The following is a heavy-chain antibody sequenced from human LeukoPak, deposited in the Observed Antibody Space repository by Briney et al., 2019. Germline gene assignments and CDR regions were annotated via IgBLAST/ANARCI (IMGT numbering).Heavy chain of an antibody. D-gene: IGHD4-17*01. CDR3: ARVTVTTWTDYFDY. Sequence: GASVKVSCQAAGYTSSNYYMHWVRQAPGQGPEWMGIINPHGGSTSYAQKFQGRVTMTADTSTSTVYMELTSLRSEDTAVYYCARVTVTTWTDYFDYWGQGTLVTVSS. V-gene: IGHV1-46*01. J-gene: IGHJ4*02. CDR2: INPHGGST. CDR1: GYTSSNYY.